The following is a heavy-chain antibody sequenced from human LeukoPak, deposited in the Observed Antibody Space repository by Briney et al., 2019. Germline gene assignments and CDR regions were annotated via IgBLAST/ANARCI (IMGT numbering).Heavy chain of an antibody. CDR1: GYTLTELS. D-gene: IGHD4-23*01. J-gene: IGHJ5*02. V-gene: IGHV1-24*01. CDR3: ATDLDYGGNHP. CDR2: FDPEDGET. Sequence: ASVKVSCKVSGYTLTELSMHCVRQAPGKGLECMGGFDPEDGETIYAQKFQGKVTMTEDTSTETAYMELSSLRYEDTAVYYCATDLDYGGNHPWGQGTLVTVSS.